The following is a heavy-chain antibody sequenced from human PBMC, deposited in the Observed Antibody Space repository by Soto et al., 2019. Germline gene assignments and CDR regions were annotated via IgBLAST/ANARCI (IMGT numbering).Heavy chain of an antibody. CDR1: GGTFSRHA. J-gene: IGHJ1*01. Sequence: QVQLVQSGAEVRKPGSSVKVSCKASGGTFSRHAISWVRQAPGQGLEWMGGIIPIFGTANHAQKFQGRVTIIADESTSTAYMELSSLRSEDTAVYYCARDTDDYGDYGYFQHWGQGTLVTVSS. V-gene: IGHV1-69*01. CDR3: ARDTDDYGDYGYFQH. D-gene: IGHD4-17*01. CDR2: IIPIFGTA.